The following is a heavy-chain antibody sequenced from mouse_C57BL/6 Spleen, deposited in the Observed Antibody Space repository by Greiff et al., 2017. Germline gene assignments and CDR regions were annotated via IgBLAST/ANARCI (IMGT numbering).Heavy chain of an antibody. J-gene: IGHJ3*01. Sequence: EVQLQQSGTVLARPGASVKMSCKTSGYTFTSYWMHWVKQRPGQGLEWIGAIYPGNSDTSYNQKFKGKAKLTAVTSASTAYMGLSSLTNEDAAVYYCTREGDYGSGWFADWGQGTLVTVSA. CDR3: TREGDYGSGWFAD. CDR1: GYTFTSYW. CDR2: IYPGNSDT. D-gene: IGHD1-1*01. V-gene: IGHV1-5*01.